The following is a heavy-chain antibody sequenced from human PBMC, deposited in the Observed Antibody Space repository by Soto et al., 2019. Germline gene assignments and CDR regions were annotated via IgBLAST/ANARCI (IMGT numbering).Heavy chain of an antibody. D-gene: IGHD3-3*01. J-gene: IGHJ5*02. Sequence: SETLSLTCTVSGGSISSGGYYWSWIRQHPGKGLEWIGYIYYSGSTYYNPSLKSRVTISVDTSKNQFSLKLSSVTAADTAVYYCARAYDFWSGRGGDWFDPWGQGTLVTGSA. CDR1: GGSISSGGYY. CDR3: ARAYDFWSGRGGDWFDP. V-gene: IGHV4-31*03. CDR2: IYYSGST.